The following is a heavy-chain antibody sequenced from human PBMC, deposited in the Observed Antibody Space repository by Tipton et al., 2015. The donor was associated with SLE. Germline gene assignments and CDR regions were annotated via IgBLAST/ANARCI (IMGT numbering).Heavy chain of an antibody. CDR2: VYYTGNT. J-gene: IGHJ4*02. Sequence: TLSLTCIVSGDSISSSSYYWGWIRQPPGKGLEWVGTVYYTGNTFYNPSLKSRVTISVDTSKNQFSLNLSSVTAADTAVYYCAWDEYRYDTTGYHLLGHFDFWGQGTLVTVSS. CDR1: GDSISSSSYY. CDR3: AWDEYRYDTTGYHLLGHFDF. D-gene: IGHD3-22*01. V-gene: IGHV4-39*07.